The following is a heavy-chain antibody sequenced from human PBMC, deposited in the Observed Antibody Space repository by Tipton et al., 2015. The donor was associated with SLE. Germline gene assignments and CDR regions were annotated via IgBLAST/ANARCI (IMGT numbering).Heavy chain of an antibody. D-gene: IGHD3-3*01. CDR2: IYYSGST. Sequence: TLSLTCTVSGGSISSSSYYWGWIRQPPGKGLERIGSIYYSGSTYYNPSLKSRVTISVDTSKNQFSLKLSSVTAADTAVYYCARHGRVAEDYWGQGTLVTVSS. V-gene: IGHV4-39*07. J-gene: IGHJ4*02. CDR3: ARHGRVAEDY. CDR1: GGSISSSSYY.